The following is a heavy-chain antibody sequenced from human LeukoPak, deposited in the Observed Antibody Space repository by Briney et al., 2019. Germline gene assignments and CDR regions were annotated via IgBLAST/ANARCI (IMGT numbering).Heavy chain of an antibody. CDR3: ARVVYYDSSGYCHFDY. D-gene: IGHD3-22*01. V-gene: IGHV1-18*01. Sequence: AASVKVSCKASGYTFTSYGISWVRQAPGQGLEWMGWISAYNGNTNYAQKLQGRVTMTTDTSTSTAYMELRSLRSDDTAVYYCARVVYYDSSGYCHFDYWGQGTLVTVSS. CDR1: GYTFTSYG. J-gene: IGHJ4*02. CDR2: ISAYNGNT.